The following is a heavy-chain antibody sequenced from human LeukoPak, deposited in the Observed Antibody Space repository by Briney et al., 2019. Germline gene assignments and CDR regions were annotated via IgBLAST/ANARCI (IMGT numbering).Heavy chain of an antibody. CDR2: NYHSGST. CDR3: ARSRRSWATFDY. Sequence: SETLSLTCTVSGYSISSGFYWGWIRQPPGKGLEWIGRNYHSGSTHYNSSLKSRVTISVDTSKNQLSLKLSSVTAADTAVYYCARSRRSWATFDYWGQGTLVTVSS. J-gene: IGHJ4*02. D-gene: IGHD6-13*01. V-gene: IGHV4-38-2*02. CDR1: GYSISSGFY.